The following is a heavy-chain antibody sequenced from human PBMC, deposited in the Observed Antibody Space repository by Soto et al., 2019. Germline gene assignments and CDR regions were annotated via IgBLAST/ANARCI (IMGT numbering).Heavy chain of an antibody. CDR1: GYTFTSHT. D-gene: IGHD2-15*01. Sequence: ASVKVSCKASGYTFTSHTINWVRQATGQGLEWMGWVNPINGNTGFAQKFQGRFTMTRDTSKDTAYMELSSLRSEDTALYYCARGRDPNSAYEVVVAAVDAWGQGTLVTVSS. CDR3: ARGRDPNSAYEVVVAAVDA. V-gene: IGHV1-8*01. J-gene: IGHJ5*02. CDR2: VNPINGNT.